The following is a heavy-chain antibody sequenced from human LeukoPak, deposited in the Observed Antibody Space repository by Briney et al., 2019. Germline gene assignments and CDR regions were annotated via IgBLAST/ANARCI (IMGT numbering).Heavy chain of an antibody. CDR2: IRYDGSND. CDR1: GFTFSSYG. Sequence: PGGSLRLSCAASGFTFSSYGMHWVRQAPGKGLEWVTFIRYDGSNDYYADSVKGRFTISRDTSKNTLYLQMNSLRAEDTALYYCAKDGYDRSYYSSGPYYFDYWGQGTLVTVSS. J-gene: IGHJ4*02. D-gene: IGHD3-22*01. CDR3: AKDGYDRSYYSSGPYYFDY. V-gene: IGHV3-30*02.